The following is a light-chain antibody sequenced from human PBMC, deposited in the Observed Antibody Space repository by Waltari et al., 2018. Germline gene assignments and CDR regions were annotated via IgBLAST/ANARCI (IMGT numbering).Light chain of an antibody. CDR2: SHN. CDR1: SSNIGSYT. J-gene: IGLJ3*02. Sequence: QSVLTQPPSASGTPGQRVTISCSGSSSNIGSYTVTWYQQHPGTAPKLLIYSHNQRPSGVPDRFSGSKSGTSASLAISGLQSEDEADYYCAAWDDSLNGWVFGGGTKLTVL. CDR3: AAWDDSLNGWV. V-gene: IGLV1-44*01.